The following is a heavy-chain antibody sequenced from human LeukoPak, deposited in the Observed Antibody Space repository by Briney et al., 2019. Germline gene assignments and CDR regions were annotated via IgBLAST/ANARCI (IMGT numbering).Heavy chain of an antibody. CDR1: GGSISSYS. CDR3: ARVITGSALRAWYFEL. V-gene: IGHV4-59*01. J-gene: IGHJ2*01. Sequence: PSETLSLTCTVSGGSISSYSRSWIRQPPGKGLERIGYIYHSGSTNYNPSLKSRVTISVDTSKNQFSLKLSAVTAADTAVYYCARVITGSALRAWYFELWGRGTLVTVSS. D-gene: IGHD1-20*01. CDR2: IYHSGST.